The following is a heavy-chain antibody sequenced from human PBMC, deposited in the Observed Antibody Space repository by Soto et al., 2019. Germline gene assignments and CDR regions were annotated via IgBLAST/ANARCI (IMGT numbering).Heavy chain of an antibody. CDR1: GGSISSGDYY. CDR2: IYYSGST. CDR3: ARVGFGELLAHGMDV. J-gene: IGHJ6*02. D-gene: IGHD3-10*01. Sequence: QVQLQESGPGLVKPSQTLSLTCTVSGGSISSGDYYWSWIRQPPGKGLEWIGYIYYSGSTYSNPSLKSRVTTSVTTSKNQSPLKLSSVTAADTAVYYCARVGFGELLAHGMDVWGQGTTVTVSS. V-gene: IGHV4-30-4*01.